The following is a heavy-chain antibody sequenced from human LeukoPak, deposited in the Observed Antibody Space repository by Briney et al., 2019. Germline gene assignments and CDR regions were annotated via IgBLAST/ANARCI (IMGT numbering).Heavy chain of an antibody. Sequence: PSQTLSLTCTVSGGSISSGSYYWSWIRQPAGKGLEWIGRIYTSGSTNYNPSLKSRVTISVDTSKNQFSLKLSSVTAADTAVYYCAREESQGGFDYWGQGTLVTVSS. D-gene: IGHD3-10*01. CDR3: AREESQGGFDY. J-gene: IGHJ4*02. CDR2: IYTSGST. CDR1: GGSISSGSYY. V-gene: IGHV4-61*02.